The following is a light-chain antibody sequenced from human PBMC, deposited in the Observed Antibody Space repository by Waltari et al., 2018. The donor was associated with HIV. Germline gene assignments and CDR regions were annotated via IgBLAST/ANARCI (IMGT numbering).Light chain of an antibody. J-gene: IGLJ2*01. V-gene: IGLV1-40*01. CDR2: GNS. CDR1: RSNIGACYY. Sequence: QSVLSPPPSVSGAPGQSVTISCTGSRSNIGACYYVHSYQQLPGTAPKLLIYGNSNRPAGVPERFSGSKSGTSASLAITGLQAEDEADYYCQSYDSSLSGSVFGGGTKLTVL. CDR3: QSYDSSLSGSV.